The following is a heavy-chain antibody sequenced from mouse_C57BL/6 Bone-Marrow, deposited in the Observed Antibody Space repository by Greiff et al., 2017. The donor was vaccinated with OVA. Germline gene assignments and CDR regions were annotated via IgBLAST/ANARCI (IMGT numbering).Heavy chain of an antibody. J-gene: IGHJ4*01. CDR1: GFTFSNYW. V-gene: IGHV6-3*01. CDR3: TGPTGTNYAMDY. Sequence: EVQVVESGGGLVQPGGSMKLSCVASGFTFSNYWMNWVRQSPEKGLEWVAQIRLKSDNYATHYAESVKGRFTISRDDSKSSVYLQMNNLRAEDTGIYYCTGPTGTNYAMDYWGQGTSVTVSS. CDR2: IRLKSDNYAT. D-gene: IGHD4-1*02.